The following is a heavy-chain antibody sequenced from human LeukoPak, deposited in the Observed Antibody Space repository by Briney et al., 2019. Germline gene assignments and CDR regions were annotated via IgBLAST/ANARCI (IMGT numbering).Heavy chain of an antibody. CDR2: IYYSGST. CDR1: GGSISSYY. J-gene: IGHJ5*02. D-gene: IGHD6-19*01. Sequence: PSETLSLTCTVSGGSISSYYWSWIRQPPGKELEWIGYIYYSGSTNYNPSLKSRVTISIDTSKNQFPLKVTSVTAADTAVYYCARRRGWQFDPWGQGTLVTVSS. V-gene: IGHV4-59*01. CDR3: ARRRGWQFDP.